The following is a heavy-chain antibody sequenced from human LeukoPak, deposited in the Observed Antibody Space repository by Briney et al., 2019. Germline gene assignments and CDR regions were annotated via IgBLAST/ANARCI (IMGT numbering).Heavy chain of an antibody. J-gene: IGHJ4*02. Sequence: ASVKVSCKASGYTFTSYAMHWVRQAPGQRLEWMGWINAGNGNTKYSQKFQGRVTMTEDTSTDTAYMELSSLRSEDTAVYYCATGFKLEPPSSFDYWGQGTLVTVSS. CDR3: ATGFKLEPPSSFDY. V-gene: IGHV1-3*01. CDR2: INAGNGNT. D-gene: IGHD1-14*01. CDR1: GYTFTSYA.